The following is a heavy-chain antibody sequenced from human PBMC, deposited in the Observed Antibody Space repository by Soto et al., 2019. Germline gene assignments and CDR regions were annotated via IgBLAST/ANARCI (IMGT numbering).Heavy chain of an antibody. CDR2: TYYRSKWYN. D-gene: IGHD1-26*01. CDR3: VRLIGNSWLDF. V-gene: IGHV6-1*01. Sequence: SQTLSLTCVISGDSVSSSSVTWNWIRQSPSRGLERLGRTYYRSKWYNDYAESVKSRITINPDTSKNQFSLHLNSVTPEDTAVYYCVRLIGNSWLDFWGQGTLVTVSS. J-gene: IGHJ5*01. CDR1: GDSVSSSSVT.